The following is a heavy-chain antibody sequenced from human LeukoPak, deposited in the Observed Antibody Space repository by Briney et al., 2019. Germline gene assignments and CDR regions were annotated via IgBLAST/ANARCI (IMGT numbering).Heavy chain of an antibody. CDR1: GLTFSRYS. CDR3: ARDAQQLVQSWFDP. D-gene: IGHD6-13*01. CDR2: ISSSSRYI. J-gene: IGHJ5*02. V-gene: IGHV3-21*01. Sequence: GGPLPLSRAGCGLTFSRYSMNWVRPAPGRGLEWVSSISSSSRYIYYADSVKGRFTISRDNAKNSLYLQMNSLRAEDTAVYYCARDAQQLVQSWFDPWGQGTLVTVSS.